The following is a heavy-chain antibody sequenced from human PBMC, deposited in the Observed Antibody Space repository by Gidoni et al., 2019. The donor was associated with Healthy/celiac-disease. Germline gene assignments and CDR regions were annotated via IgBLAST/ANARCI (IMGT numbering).Heavy chain of an antibody. J-gene: IGHJ6*02. CDR2: IYTSGST. Sequence: QVQLQESGPGLVKPSQTLSLTCTVSGGSISSGSYYWSWIRQPAGKGLEWIGRIYTSGSTNYNPSLKSRVTISVDTSKNQFSLKLSSVTAADTAVYYCARETYSGYDYGMDVWGQGTTVTVSS. D-gene: IGHD1-26*01. V-gene: IGHV4-61*02. CDR1: GGSISSGSYY. CDR3: ARETYSGYDYGMDV.